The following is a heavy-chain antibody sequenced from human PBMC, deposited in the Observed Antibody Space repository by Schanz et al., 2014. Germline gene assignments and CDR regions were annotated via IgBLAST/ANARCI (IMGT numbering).Heavy chain of an antibody. CDR1: GFTFSSYW. D-gene: IGHD3-10*01. CDR3: ARPALWFGDNCFDP. V-gene: IGHV3-74*02. J-gene: IGHJ5*02. Sequence: EVQLMESGGTLVRPGGSLRLSCAASGFTFSSYWMHWVRQVPGKGLVWVSRIKSDGSSTSYADSVKGRFTISRDNAKNTLYLQMNSLKAEDTAVYYCARPALWFGDNCFDPWGQGTLVTVSS. CDR2: IKSDGSST.